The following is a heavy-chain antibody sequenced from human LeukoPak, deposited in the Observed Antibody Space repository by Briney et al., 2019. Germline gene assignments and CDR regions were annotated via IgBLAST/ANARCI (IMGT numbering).Heavy chain of an antibody. CDR2: IFYSGST. CDR1: GASVSSGSYY. CDR3: ARDPGVTTGTYYFDS. Sequence: SETLSLTCTVSGASVSSGSYYWTWIRQPPGKGLGWIGYIFYSGSTNYNPSLESRVTISFDTSKNQFSLKLTSVTAADTAVYYCARDPGVTTGTYYFDSWGQGSLVTVS. D-gene: IGHD1-1*01. V-gene: IGHV4-61*01. J-gene: IGHJ4*02.